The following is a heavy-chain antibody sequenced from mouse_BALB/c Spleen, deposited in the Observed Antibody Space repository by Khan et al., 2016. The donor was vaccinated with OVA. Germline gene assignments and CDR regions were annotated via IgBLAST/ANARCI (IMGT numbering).Heavy chain of an antibody. CDR3: AIPYYYGSSYDTMDA. J-gene: IGHJ4*01. CDR1: GYTFTNYW. Sequence: QVQLKESGAELVRPGTSVKMSCKAAGYTFTNYWIGWVKQRPGHGLEWIGDIYPGSGNTNYNEKFKGKATLTADTSSSTAYMQLSSLTSEDSAIYYSAIPYYYGSSYDTMDAWGQGTSVTVSS. D-gene: IGHD1-1*01. V-gene: IGHV1-63*02. CDR2: IYPGSGNT.